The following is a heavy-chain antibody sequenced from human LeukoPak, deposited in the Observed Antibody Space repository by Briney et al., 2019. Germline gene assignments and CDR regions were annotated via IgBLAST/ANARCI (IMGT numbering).Heavy chain of an antibody. V-gene: IGHV4-34*01. CDR3: ARAPGSRKFDY. CDR1: GGSFSGYY. CDR2: INHTGST. Sequence: PSETLSLTCAVYGGSFSGYYWSWIRQPPGKGLEWIGEINHTGSTNYNPSLKSRVTISVDTSKNQFSLKRSSVTAADTAVYYCARAPGSRKFDYWGQGTLVTVSS. J-gene: IGHJ4*02. D-gene: IGHD1-1*01.